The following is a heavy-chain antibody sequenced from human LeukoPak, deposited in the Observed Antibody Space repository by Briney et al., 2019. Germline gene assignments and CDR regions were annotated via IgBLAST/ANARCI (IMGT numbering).Heavy chain of an antibody. Sequence: GGSLRLSCSASGFVFSDYSLHWIRQSPGKGPEWVAVISFDGSHQYYADSVKGRFTVSRDTSKNTLFLQMNRLTIEDTAIYFCAPDRRPLPRVPASSFDTWGQGTLATVS. CDR3: APDRRPLPRVPASSFDT. CDR2: ISFDGSHQ. CDR1: GFVFSDYS. V-gene: IGHV3-30*01. J-gene: IGHJ4*02. D-gene: IGHD4/OR15-4a*01.